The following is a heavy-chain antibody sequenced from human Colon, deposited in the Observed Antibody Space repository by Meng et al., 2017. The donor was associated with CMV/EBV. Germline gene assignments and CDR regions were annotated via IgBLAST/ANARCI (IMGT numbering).Heavy chain of an antibody. J-gene: IGHJ4*02. V-gene: IGHV1-18*01. CDR1: GYFFNTYG. CDR2: VSGSNGNT. D-gene: IGHD3-10*01. Sequence: ASVKVSCKTSGYFFNTYGVIWVRQAPGQGLEWMGWVSGSNGNTNYAQNPRGRVTLITDTSTNTAFKEQGGLTSDDTAVHYCARGGGYFSAGSYPAYFDQWGQGTLVTVSS. CDR3: ARGGGYFSAGSYPAYFDQ.